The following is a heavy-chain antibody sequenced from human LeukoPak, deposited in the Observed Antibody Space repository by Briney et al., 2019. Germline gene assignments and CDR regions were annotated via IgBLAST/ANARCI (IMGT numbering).Heavy chain of an antibody. J-gene: IGHJ4*02. CDR3: ARDPDIVVAHYFDY. D-gene: IGHD2-21*01. V-gene: IGHV3-30*01. CDR1: GFTFSSYA. CDR2: ISYDGSNK. Sequence: GRSLRLSCAASGFTFSSYAMHWVRQAPGKGLEWVAVISYDGSNKYYADSVKGRFTISRDNSKNTLYLQMNSLRAEDTAVYYCARDPDIVVAHYFDYWGQGTLVTVSS.